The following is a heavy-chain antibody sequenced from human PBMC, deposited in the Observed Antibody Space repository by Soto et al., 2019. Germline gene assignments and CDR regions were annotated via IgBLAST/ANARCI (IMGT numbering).Heavy chain of an antibody. CDR1: GFAFYNYA. J-gene: IGHJ6*02. V-gene: IGHV3-23*01. Sequence: GGSLRLSCAASGFAFYNYAMTWVRQAPGKGLEWVASITGSGDGEYYAASLKGRFTISRDNSKNTLYLQMNSLRAEDTAVYYCAKGDIAALYYYYGMDVWGQGTTVTVSS. CDR2: ITGSGDGE. D-gene: IGHD6-6*01. CDR3: AKGDIAALYYYYGMDV.